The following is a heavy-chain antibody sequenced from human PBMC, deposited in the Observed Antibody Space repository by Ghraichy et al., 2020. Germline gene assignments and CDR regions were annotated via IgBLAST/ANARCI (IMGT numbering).Heavy chain of an antibody. CDR3: ASSRGHSSTSAFDY. V-gene: IGHV3-21*01. CDR1: GFTFSMYS. J-gene: IGHJ4*02. CDR2: ISSSSSYI. Sequence: GGSLRLSCAASGFTFSMYSMNWVRQAPGKGLEWVTSISSSSSYIYYADSVKGRFTISSDNAKNSLYLQMNSLRAEDTAVYYCASSRGHSSTSAFDYWGQGTLVTVSS. D-gene: IGHD6-13*01.